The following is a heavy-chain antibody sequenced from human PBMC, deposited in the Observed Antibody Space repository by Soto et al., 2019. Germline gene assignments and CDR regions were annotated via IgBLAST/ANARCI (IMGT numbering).Heavy chain of an antibody. CDR2: IYHSGST. Sequence: SETLSLTCAVSGGSISSGGYSWSWIRQPPGKGLEWIGYIYHSGSTNYNPSLKSRVTISVDTSISVDTSKNQFSLKLSSVTAADTVVYYCGRYYGGKVFDYGGQGTLVTVSS. D-gene: IGHD4-17*01. CDR3: GRYYGGKVFDY. CDR1: GGSISSGGYS. J-gene: IGHJ4*02. V-gene: IGHV4-30-2*01.